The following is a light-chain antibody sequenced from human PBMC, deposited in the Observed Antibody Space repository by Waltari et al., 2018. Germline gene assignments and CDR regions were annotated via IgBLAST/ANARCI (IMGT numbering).Light chain of an antibody. CDR2: YDR. CDR3: HVWHPHVDPGV. Sequence: SYVVTQPPSVSVAPGETATITCGGDNIGTYSVHWYQQKAGQAPVLVIFYDRDRSSGCPDRFSGSNSGNTATLTISRVEAGDEARYYCHVWHPHVDPGVFGTGTEVTVL. V-gene: IGLV3-21*04. CDR1: NIGTYS. J-gene: IGLJ1*01.